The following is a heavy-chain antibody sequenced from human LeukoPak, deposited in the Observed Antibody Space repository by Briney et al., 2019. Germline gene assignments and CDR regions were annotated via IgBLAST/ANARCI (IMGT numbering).Heavy chain of an antibody. V-gene: IGHV4-59*01. CDR2: IYYSGST. CDR3: ARLLYGSGMATFDY. J-gene: IGHJ4*02. Sequence: PSETLSLTCTVSGGSISSYYWSWIRQPPGKGLEWIGYIYYSGSTNYNPSLKSRVTISVDTSKNQFPLKLSSVTAADTAVYYCARLLYGSGMATFDYWGQGTLVTVSS. CDR1: GGSISSYY. D-gene: IGHD3-10*01.